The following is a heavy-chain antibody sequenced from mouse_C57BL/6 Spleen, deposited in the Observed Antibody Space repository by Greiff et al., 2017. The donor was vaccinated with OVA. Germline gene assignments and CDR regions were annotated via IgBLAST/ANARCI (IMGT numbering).Heavy chain of an antibody. CDR2: INPYNGDT. D-gene: IGHD2-3*01. Sequence: EVKLMESGPELVKPGDSVKISCKASGYSFTGYFMNWVMQSHGKSLEWIGRINPYNGDTFYNQKFKGKATLTVDKSSSTAHMELRSLTSEDSAVYYCARCDGYYERLYFDYWGQGTTLTVSS. CDR3: ARCDGYYERLYFDY. V-gene: IGHV1-20*01. CDR1: GYSFTGYF. J-gene: IGHJ2*01.